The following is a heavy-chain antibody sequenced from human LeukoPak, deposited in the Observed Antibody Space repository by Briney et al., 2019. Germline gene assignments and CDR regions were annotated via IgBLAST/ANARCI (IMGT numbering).Heavy chain of an antibody. D-gene: IGHD3-10*01. CDR2: IYGGGST. Sequence: GGSLRLSCAASGFTVSSNYMSWVRQAPGKGLEWVSVIYGGGSTYYADSVKGRFTISRDNSKNTLYLQMNSLRAEDTAVYYCARDGPTRYYYGSGSDYWGQGTLVTVSS. CDR3: ARDGPTRYYYGSGSDY. J-gene: IGHJ4*02. V-gene: IGHV3-66*01. CDR1: GFTVSSNY.